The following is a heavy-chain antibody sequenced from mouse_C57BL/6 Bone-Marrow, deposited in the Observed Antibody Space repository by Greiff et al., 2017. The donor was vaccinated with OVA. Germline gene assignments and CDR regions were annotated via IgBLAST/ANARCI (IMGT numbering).Heavy chain of an antibody. D-gene: IGHD1-1*01. CDR2: IYPGSGST. Sequence: VKLKQPGAELVKPGASVKMSCKASGYTFTSYWITWVKQRPGQGLEWIGDIYPGSGSTNYNEKFKSKATLTVDTSSSTAYMQLSSLTSEDSAVYYCGLGLRYAMDYWGQGTSVTVSS. CDR1: GYTFTSYW. CDR3: GLGLRYAMDY. J-gene: IGHJ4*01. V-gene: IGHV1-55*01.